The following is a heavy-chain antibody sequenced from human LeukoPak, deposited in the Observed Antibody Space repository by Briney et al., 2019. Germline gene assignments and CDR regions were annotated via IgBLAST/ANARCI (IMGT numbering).Heavy chain of an antibody. CDR3: ARDPYSGYYGDYYYYYMDV. CDR1: GGSFSGYY. CDR2: INHSGST. Sequence: SETLSLTCAVYGGSFSGYYWSWIRQPPGKGMEWIGEINHSGSTNYNPSLKSRVTISVDTSKNQFSLKLSSVTAADTAVYYCARDPYSGYYGDYYYYYMDVWGKGTTVTISS. J-gene: IGHJ6*03. V-gene: IGHV4-34*01. D-gene: IGHD5-12*01.